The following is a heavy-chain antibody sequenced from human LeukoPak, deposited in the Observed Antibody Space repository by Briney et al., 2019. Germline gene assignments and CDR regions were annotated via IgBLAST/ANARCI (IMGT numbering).Heavy chain of an antibody. D-gene: IGHD6-19*01. CDR2: ISSSSSTI. Sequence: GGSLRLSCAVSGFTVINNYMSWVRQAPGRGLEWVSYISSSSSTIYYADSVKGRFTISRDNAKNSLYLQMNSLRDEDTAVYYCAREAHSGWYSDRATFDYWGQGTLVTVSS. V-gene: IGHV3-48*02. CDR1: GFTVINNY. CDR3: AREAHSGWYSDRATFDY. J-gene: IGHJ4*02.